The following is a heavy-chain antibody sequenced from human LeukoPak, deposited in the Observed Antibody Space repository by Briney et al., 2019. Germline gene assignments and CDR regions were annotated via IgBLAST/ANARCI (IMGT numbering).Heavy chain of an antibody. CDR2: ISGSGGNT. CDR1: RFTFSTYA. J-gene: IGHJ4*02. Sequence: PGGSLRLSCTPSRFTFSTYAMSWVRQAPGKGLEWVSLISGSGGNTYFADSVKGRFTISRDNSKNTLYLQMNSLRAEDTATYYCAKERTQTTSFDYWGQGTLVTVSS. CDR3: AKERTQTTSFDY. V-gene: IGHV3-23*01. D-gene: IGHD2/OR15-2a*01.